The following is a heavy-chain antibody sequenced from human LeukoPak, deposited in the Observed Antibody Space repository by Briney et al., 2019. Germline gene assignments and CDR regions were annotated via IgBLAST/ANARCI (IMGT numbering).Heavy chain of an antibody. CDR1: GYVFINYG. D-gene: IGHD1-26*01. J-gene: IGHJ4*02. CDR2: INTYKGNT. CDR3: ARRGKGAEPY. V-gene: IGHV1-18*01. Sequence: GASVKVSCKTSGYVFINYGIAWVRQAPGQGLEWMGWINTYKGNTTYAPKLQGRVTMTADTPTSTAYMELRSLRSDDTAVYYCARRGKGAEPYWGQGTQVTVSA.